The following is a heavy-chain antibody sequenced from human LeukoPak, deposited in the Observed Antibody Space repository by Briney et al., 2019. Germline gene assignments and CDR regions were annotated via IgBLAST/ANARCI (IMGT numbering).Heavy chain of an antibody. CDR1: GFTFDDYG. D-gene: IGHD2-21*02. CDR2: INWNGGST. Sequence: GGSLRLSCAASGFTFDDYGMSWVRQAPGEGLEWVSGINWNGGSTGYADSVKGRLTISRDNAKNSLYLQMNSLRAEDTALYYCARVSDIVVVTAIYYFDYWGQGTLVTVSS. J-gene: IGHJ4*02. V-gene: IGHV3-20*04. CDR3: ARVSDIVVVTAIYYFDY.